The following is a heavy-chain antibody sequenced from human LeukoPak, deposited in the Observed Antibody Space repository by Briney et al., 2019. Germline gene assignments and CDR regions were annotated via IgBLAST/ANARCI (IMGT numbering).Heavy chain of an antibody. V-gene: IGHV3-23*01. CDR3: ARGIAAAGTEYFDY. Sequence: QTGGSLRLSCAASGFTFSSYAMSWVRQAPGKGLEWVSAISGSGGSTYYADSVKGRFTISRDNSKNTLYLQMNSLRAEDTAVYYCARGIAAAGTEYFDYWGQGTLVTVSS. CDR2: ISGSGGST. D-gene: IGHD6-13*01. J-gene: IGHJ4*02. CDR1: GFTFSSYA.